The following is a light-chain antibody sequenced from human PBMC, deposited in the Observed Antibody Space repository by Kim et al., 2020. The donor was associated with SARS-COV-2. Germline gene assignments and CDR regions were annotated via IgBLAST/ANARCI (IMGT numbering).Light chain of an antibody. Sequence: QAISIACTGTGSDTGARNFVSWYHQHPGTAPKLIIYGVSERPSGVSNRFSGSKSGNTATLTISGLQAEDEADYYCSSYIRASSFGFGGGTRSPS. CDR3: SSYIRASSFG. J-gene: IGLJ3*02. CDR2: GVS. V-gene: IGLV2-14*04. CDR1: GSDTGARNF.